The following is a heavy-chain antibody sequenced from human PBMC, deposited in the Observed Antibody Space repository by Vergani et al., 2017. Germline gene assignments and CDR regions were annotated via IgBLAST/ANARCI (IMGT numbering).Heavy chain of an antibody. V-gene: IGHV5-51*01. CDR2: IYPAKSDT. Sequence: EVQLVQSGAEVKNPGESLNISCKGSGYIFTSYWFCCLLHMPGKGLEWMGIIYPAKSDTRYSPSFQGQVTISADKSTSPDYLQWSTLKASDTAMYYCAREGGYCSSTSGSRDNWFDQWGQGTLVTVSS. J-gene: IGHJ5*02. D-gene: IGHD2-2*01. CDR3: AREGGYCSSTSGSRDNWFDQ. CDR1: GYIFTSYW.